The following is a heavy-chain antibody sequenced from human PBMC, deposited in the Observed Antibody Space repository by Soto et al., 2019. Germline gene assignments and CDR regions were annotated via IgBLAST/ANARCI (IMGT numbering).Heavy chain of an antibody. CDR1: GFSLSTSGVG. CDR3: AHRLQATSSFQNWFDP. CDR2: IYWDDEK. V-gene: IGHV2-5*02. D-gene: IGHD2-2*01. J-gene: IGHJ5*02. Sequence: QITLKESGPPLVKPTQTLTLTCTFSGFSLSTSGVGVGWIRQPPGKALEWLALIYWDDEKRYSPSLKSRLTIXXDTSKNQVVLTMTNIDPVDTATYYCAHRLQATSSFQNWFDPWGQGTLVTVSS.